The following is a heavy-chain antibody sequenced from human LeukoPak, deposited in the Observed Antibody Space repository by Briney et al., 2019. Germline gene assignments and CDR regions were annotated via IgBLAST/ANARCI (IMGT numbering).Heavy chain of an antibody. D-gene: IGHD5-18*01. Sequence: ASVTVSCKASGGTFSSYAISWVRQAPGQGLEWMGGIIPMFGTANYTQKVQGRVTITADESTSTAYMELSSLRSEDTAVYYCARAKPRDTAMVQYYFDYWGQGTLVTVSS. V-gene: IGHV1-69*13. CDR2: IIPMFGTA. CDR3: ARAKPRDTAMVQYYFDY. J-gene: IGHJ4*02. CDR1: GGTFSSYA.